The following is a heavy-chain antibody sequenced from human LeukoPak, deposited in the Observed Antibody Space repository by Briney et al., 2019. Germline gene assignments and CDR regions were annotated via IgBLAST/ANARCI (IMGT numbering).Heavy chain of an antibody. D-gene: IGHD3-10*01. CDR1: GGSISGYY. CDR3: ARDDGSGSYYNWFDP. J-gene: IGHJ5*02. CDR2: IYTSGST. V-gene: IGHV4-4*07. Sequence: SETLSLTCTVSGGSISGYYWSWIRQPAGKGLEWIGRIYTSGSTNYNPSLKSRVTMSVDTSKNQFSLKLSSVTAADTAVYYCARDDGSGSYYNWFDPWGQGTLVTVSS.